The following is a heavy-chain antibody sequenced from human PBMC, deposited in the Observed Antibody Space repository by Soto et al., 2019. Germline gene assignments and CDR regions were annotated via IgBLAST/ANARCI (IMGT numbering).Heavy chain of an antibody. CDR2: ISAYNGNT. D-gene: IGHD3-22*01. J-gene: IGHJ5*02. CDR1: GYTFTSYG. Sequence: QVQLVQSGAEVKKPGASVKVSCKASGYTFTSYGISWVRQAPGQGLEWMGWISAYNGNTNYAQKLQGRVTMTTDTATSTAYMELRRLRSDDKAVYYCAREGYYDSSGSAGSGWFDPGGQGTLVTVSS. CDR3: AREGYYDSSGSAGSGWFDP. V-gene: IGHV1-18*01.